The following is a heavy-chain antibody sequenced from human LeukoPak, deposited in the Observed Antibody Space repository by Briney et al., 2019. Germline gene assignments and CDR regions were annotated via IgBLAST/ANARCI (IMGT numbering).Heavy chain of an antibody. CDR1: GGSFSGYY. V-gene: IGHV4-34*01. CDR3: ARRLSSGWYHFDY. J-gene: IGHJ4*02. Sequence: SETLSLTCAVYGGSFSGYYWSWIRQPPGKGLEWIGEINHSGSTNYNPSLKSRVTISVDTSKNQFSLKLSSVTAADTAVYYCARRLSSGWYHFDYWGRGTLVTVSS. D-gene: IGHD6-19*01. CDR2: INHSGST.